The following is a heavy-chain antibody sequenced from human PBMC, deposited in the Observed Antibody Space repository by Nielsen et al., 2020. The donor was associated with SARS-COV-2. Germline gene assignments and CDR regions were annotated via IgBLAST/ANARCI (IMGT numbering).Heavy chain of an antibody. CDR1: GFTFSSYS. V-gene: IGHV3-30*18. CDR3: AKDQAMDRQIDY. J-gene: IGHJ4*02. Sequence: GESLKISCAASGFTFSSYSMNWVRQAPGKGLEWVAVISYDGSNKYYADSVKGRFTISRDNSKNTLYLQMNSLRAEDTAVYYCAKDQAMDRQIDYWGQGTLVTVSS. D-gene: IGHD5-18*01. CDR2: ISYDGSNK.